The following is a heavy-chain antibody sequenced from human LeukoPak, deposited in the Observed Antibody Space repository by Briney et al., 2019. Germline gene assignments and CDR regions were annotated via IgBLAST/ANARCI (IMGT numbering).Heavy chain of an antibody. D-gene: IGHD6-19*01. V-gene: IGHV1-69*13. J-gene: IGHJ4*02. Sequence: PWASMKVSCKASGYTFNNHYMYWVRQAPGQGLEWMGGIIPIFGTANYAQKFQGRVTITADESTSTAYMELSSLRSEDTAVYYCARAGRGSSGRRESVDYWGQGTLVTVSS. CDR1: GYTFNNHY. CDR3: ARAGRGSSGRRESVDY. CDR2: IIPIFGTA.